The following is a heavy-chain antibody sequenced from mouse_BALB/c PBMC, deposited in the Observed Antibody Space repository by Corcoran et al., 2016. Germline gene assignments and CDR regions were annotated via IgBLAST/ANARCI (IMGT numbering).Heavy chain of an antibody. D-gene: IGHD1-1*01. CDR1: GYSFTSYY. Sequence: QVQLQQSGPELVKPGASVKISCKASGYSFTSYYIHWVKQRPGQGLEWIGWIFPGSGNTKYNAKFKGKATLTADTSSSTAYMQLSSLTSEDSAVYFCARLGYYYGSYWYFDVWGAGTTVTVSS. CDR3: ARLGYYYGSYWYFDV. CDR2: IFPGSGNT. J-gene: IGHJ1*01. V-gene: IGHV1-66*01.